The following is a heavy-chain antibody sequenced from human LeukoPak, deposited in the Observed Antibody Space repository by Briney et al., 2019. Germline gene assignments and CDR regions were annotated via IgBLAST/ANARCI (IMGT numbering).Heavy chain of an antibody. CDR1: GFTFSDYY. Sequence: GGSLRLSCAASGFTFSDYYMSWIRQAPGKGLEWVSYISSSSSYTNYADSVKGRFTISRDNAKNSLYLQMNSLRAEDTAVYYCAREGIAAAGSLDYWGQGTLVTVSS. D-gene: IGHD6-13*01. J-gene: IGHJ4*02. CDR3: AREGIAAAGSLDY. V-gene: IGHV3-11*06. CDR2: ISSSSSYT.